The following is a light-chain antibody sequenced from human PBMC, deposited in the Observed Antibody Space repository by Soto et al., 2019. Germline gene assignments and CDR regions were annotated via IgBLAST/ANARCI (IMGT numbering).Light chain of an antibody. CDR2: GAS. CDR3: QQYGNSPWT. CDR1: QTTFSTY. J-gene: IGKJ1*01. Sequence: EVVLTLSPGTLSLSPGERATLSCRASQTTFSTYLAWFQKQPGQSPRLLVYGASSRATGIPDRFSGSGSGTEFTLTSSGLEPEDFAVYYCQQYGNSPWTLGQGNRVEMK. V-gene: IGKV3-20*01.